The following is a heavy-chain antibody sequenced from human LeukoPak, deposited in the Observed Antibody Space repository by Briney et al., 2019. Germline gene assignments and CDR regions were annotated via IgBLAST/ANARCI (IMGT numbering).Heavy chain of an antibody. Sequence: PSETLSLTCTVSGGSVSSGSYYWSWIRQPPGKGLEWIGYIYYSGSTNYNPSLKSRVTISVDTSKNQFSLKLSSVTAADTAVYYCAREAGIAAAGTGVGTFDYWGQGTLVTVS. J-gene: IGHJ4*02. CDR1: GGSVSSGSYY. D-gene: IGHD6-13*01. CDR2: IYYSGST. V-gene: IGHV4-61*01. CDR3: AREAGIAAAGTGVGTFDY.